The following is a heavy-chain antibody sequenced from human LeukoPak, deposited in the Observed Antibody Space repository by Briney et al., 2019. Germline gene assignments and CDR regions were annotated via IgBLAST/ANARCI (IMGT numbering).Heavy chain of an antibody. CDR3: VADPGDY. J-gene: IGHJ4*02. CDR2: IREDGSDE. V-gene: IGHV3-7*01. D-gene: IGHD6-19*01. Sequence: GGSLRLSCAASGFTFSNYWMSWVRQAPGKGLEWVAHIREDGSDEYYVDSVKGRFTISRDNAKNSLYLQMNSLRAEDTAVYYCVADPGDYWGQGTLVTVSS. CDR1: GFTFSNYW.